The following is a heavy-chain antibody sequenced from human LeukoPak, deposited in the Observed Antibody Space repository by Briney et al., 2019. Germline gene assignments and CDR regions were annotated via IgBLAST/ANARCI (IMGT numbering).Heavy chain of an antibody. Sequence: GGSLRLSCAASGFTFSNYWMHWVRQGPGKGLVWVSRINGDGSITAYADSVKGRFTISRDSATNTLYLQMNSLRPGDTGVYYCARVTWLSAAGTEGNFDYWGQGTLVTVSS. J-gene: IGHJ4*02. CDR1: GFTFSNYW. D-gene: IGHD6-13*01. CDR3: ARVTWLSAAGTEGNFDY. V-gene: IGHV3-74*01. CDR2: INGDGSIT.